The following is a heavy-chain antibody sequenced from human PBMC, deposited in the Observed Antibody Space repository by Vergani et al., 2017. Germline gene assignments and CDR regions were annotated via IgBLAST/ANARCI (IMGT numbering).Heavy chain of an antibody. CDR3: ARSRSRRFGELLGHNWFDP. J-gene: IGHJ5*02. D-gene: IGHD3-10*01. CDR1: GYTFTSYD. CDR2: MNPNSGNT. V-gene: IGHV1-8*01. Sequence: QVQLVQSGAEVKKPGASVKVSCKASGYTFTSYDINWVRQATGQGLEWMGWMNPNSGNTGYAQKFQGRVTMTRNTSISTAYMELSSLISEDTAVYYCARSRSRRFGELLGHNWFDPWGQGTLVTVSS.